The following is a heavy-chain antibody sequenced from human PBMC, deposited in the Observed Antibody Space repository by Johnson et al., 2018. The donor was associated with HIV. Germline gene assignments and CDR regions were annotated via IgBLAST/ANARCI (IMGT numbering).Heavy chain of an antibody. V-gene: IGHV3-74*01. CDR3: AKRGDLYDSTASFDAFEV. J-gene: IGHJ3*01. Sequence: SSYWMHWVRQAPGKGLVWVSRINSDGSSTSYADSVKGRFTISRDNSRNTLNLQMNNLRAEDTGVYYCAKRGDLYDSTASFDAFEVWGQGTMVTVSS. CDR2: INSDGSST. CDR1: SSYW. D-gene: IGHD5/OR15-5a*01.